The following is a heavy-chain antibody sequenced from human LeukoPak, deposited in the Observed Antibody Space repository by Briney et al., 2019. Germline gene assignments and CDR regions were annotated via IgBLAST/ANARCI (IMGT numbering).Heavy chain of an antibody. Sequence: PSETLSLTCAVYGGSFNNYYWSWLRQPPGKGLEWIGEINHSGSTNYNPSLKSRVTISEDTSKNQFSLKMTSVTAADTAVYYCARLVVSFYVTNNFWVYFDYWGQGTLVTISS. J-gene: IGHJ4*02. CDR2: INHSGST. CDR1: GGSFNNYY. V-gene: IGHV4-34*01. D-gene: IGHD3-3*01. CDR3: ARLVVSFYVTNNFWVYFDY.